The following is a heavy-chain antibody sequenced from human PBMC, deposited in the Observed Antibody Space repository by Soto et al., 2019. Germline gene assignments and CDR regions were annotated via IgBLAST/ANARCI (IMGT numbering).Heavy chain of an antibody. J-gene: IGHJ4*02. Sequence: QVQLVESGGGVVQPGRSLRLSCAASGFTFSSYGMHWVRQAPGKGLEWVAVIWYDGSNKYYADSVKGRFTISRDNSKNTLYLQMNSLRAEDTAVYYCAREDGYNPYFDYWGQGTLVTVSS. CDR1: GFTFSSYG. CDR3: AREDGYNPYFDY. CDR2: IWYDGSNK. D-gene: IGHD5-12*01. V-gene: IGHV3-33*01.